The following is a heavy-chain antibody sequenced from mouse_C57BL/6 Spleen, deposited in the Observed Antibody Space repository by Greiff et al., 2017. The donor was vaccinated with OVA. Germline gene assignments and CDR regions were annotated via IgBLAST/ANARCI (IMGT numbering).Heavy chain of an antibody. Sequence: VKLMESGAELVRPGASVTLSCKASGYTFTDYEMHWVKQTPVHGLEWIGAIDPETGGTAYNQKFKGKAILTADKSSSTAYMELRSLTSEDSAVYYCTRPPPMDYWGQGTSVTVSS. CDR2: IDPETGGT. V-gene: IGHV1-15*01. CDR3: TRPPPMDY. CDR1: GYTFTDYE. J-gene: IGHJ4*01.